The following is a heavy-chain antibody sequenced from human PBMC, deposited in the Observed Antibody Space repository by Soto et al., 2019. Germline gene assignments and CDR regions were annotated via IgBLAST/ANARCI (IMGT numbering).Heavy chain of an antibody. CDR1: GCVFSSYA. J-gene: IGHJ1*01. V-gene: IGHV1-69*13. CDR2: IIPIFGTA. Sequence: SVKVSCKASGCVFSSYAISWVRQAPGQGLEWMGGIIPIFGTANYAQKFQGRVTITADESTTTAYMELTSLRSEDTAVYFCGGATQWLERRYFKHLGQGTLVSVSS. D-gene: IGHD6-19*01. CDR3: GGATQWLERRYFKH.